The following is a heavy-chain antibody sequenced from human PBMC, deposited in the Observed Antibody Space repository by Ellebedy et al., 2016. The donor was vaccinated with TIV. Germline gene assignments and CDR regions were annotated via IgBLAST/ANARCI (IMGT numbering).Heavy chain of an antibody. CDR2: IWYDGSNK. CDR3: AREPMVRGVIRRAYAMDV. V-gene: IGHV3-33*01. J-gene: IGHJ6*02. Sequence: GGSLRLXCAASGFTFSSYGMHWVRQAPGKGLEWVAVIWYDGSNKYYADSVKGRFTIPRDNSKNTLYLQMNSLRAEDTAVYYCAREPMVRGVIRRAYAMDVWGQGTTVTVSS. CDR1: GFTFSSYG. D-gene: IGHD3-10*01.